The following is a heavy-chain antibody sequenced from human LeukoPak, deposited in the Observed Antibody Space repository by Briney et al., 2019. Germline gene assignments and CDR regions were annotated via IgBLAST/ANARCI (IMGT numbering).Heavy chain of an antibody. CDR1: GGSISSGGYS. CDR3: ARDFVGSSWYDY. D-gene: IGHD6-13*01. Sequence: SETLSLTCAVSGGSISSGGYSWSWIRQPPGKGLEWIGYISYSGSTYNNPSLKGRISISVDTSKNQFSLKLSSVTAADTAVYYCARDFVGSSWYDYWGQGTLVTVSS. V-gene: IGHV4-30-4*07. CDR2: ISYSGST. J-gene: IGHJ4*02.